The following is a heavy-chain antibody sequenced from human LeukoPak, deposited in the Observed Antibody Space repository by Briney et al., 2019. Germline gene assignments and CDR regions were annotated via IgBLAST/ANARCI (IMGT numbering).Heavy chain of an antibody. V-gene: IGHV3-30*04. D-gene: IGHD6-19*01. Sequence: GRSLRLSCAASGFTFSSYAMHWVRQAPGKGLEWVAVISYDGSNKYYADSVKGRFTISRDNSKNTLYLQMNSLRAEDTAVYYCARATIAVAPNWFDPWGQGTLVTVSS. CDR2: ISYDGSNK. CDR1: GFTFSSYA. J-gene: IGHJ5*02. CDR3: ARATIAVAPNWFDP.